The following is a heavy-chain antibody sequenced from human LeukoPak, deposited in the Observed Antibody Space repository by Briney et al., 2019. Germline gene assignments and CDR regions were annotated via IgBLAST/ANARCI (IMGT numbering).Heavy chain of an antibody. CDR3: ARATASGSGRAYDH. CDR1: GESMIGHY. V-gene: IGHV4-34*01. D-gene: IGHD3-10*01. Sequence: PSETLSLTCAVYGESMIGHYWTWIRQPPGKRLEWIGEIHHSGGTNSNPSLKNRLTMSIDMSKNQFSLKLKSVTAADTAVYYCARATASGSGRAYDHWAQGNQVPVSS. J-gene: IGHJ4*02. CDR2: IHHSGGT.